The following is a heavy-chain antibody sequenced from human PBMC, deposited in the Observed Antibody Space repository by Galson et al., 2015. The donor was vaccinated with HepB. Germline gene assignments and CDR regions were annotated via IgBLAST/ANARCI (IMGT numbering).Heavy chain of an antibody. Sequence: SLRLSCAASGFTVSSNYMSWVRQAPGKGLEWVSDIYSSGSTYYAESVKVRLTISRDNSKNTLYLQMNSLRTEDTAVYYCARSGYSYGYGPYGIDVWGQGTTVTVSS. CDR1: GFTVSSNY. D-gene: IGHD5-18*01. J-gene: IGHJ6*02. CDR3: ARSGYSYGYGPYGIDV. V-gene: IGHV3-66*01. CDR2: IYSSGST.